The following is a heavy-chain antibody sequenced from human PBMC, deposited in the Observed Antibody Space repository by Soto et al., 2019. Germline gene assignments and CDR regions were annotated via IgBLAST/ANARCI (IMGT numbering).Heavy chain of an antibody. Sequence: GGSLRLSCAASGFTFSSYAMHWVRQAPGKGLEYVSAISSNGGSTYYANSVKGRFTISRDNSKNTLYLQMGSLRAEDMAVYYCARGTFDYWGQGTLVTVSS. V-gene: IGHV3-64*01. CDR3: ARGTFDY. CDR1: GFTFSSYA. J-gene: IGHJ4*02. CDR2: ISSNGGST.